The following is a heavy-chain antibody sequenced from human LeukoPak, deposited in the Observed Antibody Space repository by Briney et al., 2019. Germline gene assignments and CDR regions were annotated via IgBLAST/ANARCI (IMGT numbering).Heavy chain of an antibody. CDR2: IYSGGST. CDR1: GFTVSSNY. V-gene: IGHV3-53*01. CDR3: ARWRLRSGDAFDI. Sequence: GGSLRLSCAASGFTVSSNYMSWVRQAPGKGLEWVSVIYSGGSTYYADSVKGRFTISRDNSKNTLYFQMNSLRAEDTAVYYCARWRLRSGDAFDIWGQGTMVTVSS. D-gene: IGHD3-10*01. J-gene: IGHJ3*02.